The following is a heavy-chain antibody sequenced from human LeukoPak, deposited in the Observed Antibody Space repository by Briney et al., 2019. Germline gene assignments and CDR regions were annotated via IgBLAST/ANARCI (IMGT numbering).Heavy chain of an antibody. CDR1: GGSISSSSYY. CDR2: IYYSGST. J-gene: IGHJ6*03. D-gene: IGHD3-16*01. CDR3: ARETSQKGAHYMDV. Sequence: KPSETLSLTCTVSGGSISSSSYYWGWIRQPPGKGLEWIGYIYYSGSTNYNPSLKSRVTISVDTSKNQFSLKLSSVTAADTAVYYCARETSQKGAHYMDVWGKGTTVTISS. V-gene: IGHV4-61*01.